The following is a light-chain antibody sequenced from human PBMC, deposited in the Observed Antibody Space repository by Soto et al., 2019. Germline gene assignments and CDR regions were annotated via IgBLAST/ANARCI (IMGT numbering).Light chain of an antibody. CDR3: SSYTSCSTLYV. V-gene: IGLV2-14*01. Sequence: VLTQPASVSGSPGQSITISCTGTSSDVGSYNYVSWYQHHPGKAPRLMIYASSNRPSGVSHRFSGSRSGNTASLTISGLQAEDEADYYCSSYTSCSTLYVFGTGTKVTVL. CDR2: ASS. CDR1: SSDVGSYNY. J-gene: IGLJ1*01.